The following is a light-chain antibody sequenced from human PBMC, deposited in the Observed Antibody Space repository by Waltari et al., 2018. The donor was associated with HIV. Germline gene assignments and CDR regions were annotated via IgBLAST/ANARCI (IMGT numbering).Light chain of an antibody. J-gene: IGKJ2*01. V-gene: IGKV3-20*01. CDR1: QIISPFY. CDR2: GTS. Sequence: DIVLDQSPGTLSFSPGERATLSCRASQIISPFYLAWSQQSPGQAPRLLIYGTSTRVTGIPDRFIGTGSGTDFTLTITRLEPEDVAVYYCQRFHNSRYTFGQGTKLEI. CDR3: QRFHNSRYT.